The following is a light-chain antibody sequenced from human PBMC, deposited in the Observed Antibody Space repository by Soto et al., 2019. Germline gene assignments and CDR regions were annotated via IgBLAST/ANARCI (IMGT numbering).Light chain of an antibody. J-gene: IGKJ5*01. Sequence: EIVMTQSPVTLSVSPGERATLSCRASQSVSSNLAWYQQKPGQAPSLLIYGAFTRATGIPARFSGTGSGTDFTLTISSLQSEDLAVYYCQHYNNWPITFGQGTRLEIK. CDR2: GAF. CDR1: QSVSSN. CDR3: QHYNNWPIT. V-gene: IGKV3-15*01.